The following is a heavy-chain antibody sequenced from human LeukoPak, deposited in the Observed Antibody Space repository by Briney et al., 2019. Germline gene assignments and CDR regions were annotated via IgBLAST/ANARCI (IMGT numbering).Heavy chain of an antibody. V-gene: IGHV5-51*01. Sequence: GESLRISCQGFGYPFTTSWIGWVRQLPGKGLEWTAIIYAGNSDAKYSPSFQGQVSISTDRSISTAYLHWSSLRASDTAIYYCAIINHPDGRVYWGQGTLVTVSS. CDR1: GYPFTTSW. D-gene: IGHD5-24*01. CDR3: AIINHPDGRVY. J-gene: IGHJ4*02. CDR2: IYAGNSDA.